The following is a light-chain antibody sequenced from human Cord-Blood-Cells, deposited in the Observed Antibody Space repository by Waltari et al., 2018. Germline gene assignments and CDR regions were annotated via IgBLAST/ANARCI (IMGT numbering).Light chain of an antibody. CDR2: GKN. V-gene: IGLV3-19*01. CDR1: SLRSYY. J-gene: IGLJ2*01. CDR3: CSYAGSSPVV. Sequence: SSELTQDPAVSEALGQTVRITCQGDSLRSYYASWYQQKPGQAPVLVIYGKNNRPSGIPDRFSGSSSGNTASLTNTGAQAEDEADYYCCSYAGSSPVVFGGGTKLTVL.